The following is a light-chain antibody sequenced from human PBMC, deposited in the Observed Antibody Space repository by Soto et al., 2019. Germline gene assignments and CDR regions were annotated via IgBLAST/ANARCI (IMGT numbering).Light chain of an antibody. CDR2: EVS. V-gene: IGLV2-18*02. CDR3: SSYTSSSIV. CDR1: SSDVGSYNR. Sequence: QYVLTQPPSVSGSPGQSVTISCTGTSSDVGSYNRVSWYQQPPGTAPKLMIYEVSNRPSGVPDRFSGSKSGNTASLTISGLQAEDEADYYCSSYTSSSIVFGGGTKLTVL. J-gene: IGLJ2*01.